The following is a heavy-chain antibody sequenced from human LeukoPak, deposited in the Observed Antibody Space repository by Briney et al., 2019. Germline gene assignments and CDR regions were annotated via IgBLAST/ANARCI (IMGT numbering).Heavy chain of an antibody. CDR3: ARGPPYAGGYYVGDY. V-gene: IGHV3-74*01. Sequence: GGSLRLSCVASGFTFDNYWVHWVRQAPGKGLVWVSRISRDGRTTNYADSVKGRFTISRDNAKNTLYLQMNILKAEDTAIYYCARGPPYAGGYYVGDYWGQGILVTVS. CDR1: GFTFDNYW. J-gene: IGHJ4*02. CDR2: ISRDGRTT. D-gene: IGHD1-26*01.